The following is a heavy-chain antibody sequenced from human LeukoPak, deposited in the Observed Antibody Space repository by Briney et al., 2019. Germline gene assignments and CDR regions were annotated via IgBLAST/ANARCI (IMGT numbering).Heavy chain of an antibody. CDR2: IYYSGST. Sequence: SETLSLTCTVSGGSISSSSYYWGWIRQPPGKGLEWIGSIYYSGSTYYNPSLKSRVTISVDTSKNQSSLKLSSVTAADTAVYYCARLSFRSVVVPAAPDFDYWGQGTLVTVSS. V-gene: IGHV4-39*01. J-gene: IGHJ4*02. CDR3: ARLSFRSVVVPAAPDFDY. D-gene: IGHD2-2*01. CDR1: GGSISSSSYY.